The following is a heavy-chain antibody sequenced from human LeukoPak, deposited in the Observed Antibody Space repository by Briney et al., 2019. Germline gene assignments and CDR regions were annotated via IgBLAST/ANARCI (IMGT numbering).Heavy chain of an antibody. CDR3: ARDQYYYGSGTIDY. CDR2: IFSGGTR. CDR1: GLTVISNY. V-gene: IGHV3-66*02. Sequence: GRSLRLSWAPAGLTVISNYMSWVRQPPGKGLEWVSVIFSGGTRYYADSVKGRFTISRDNSKNTLYLQMNSLRAEDTAVYYCARDQYYYGSGTIDYWGQGTLVTVSS. D-gene: IGHD3-10*01. J-gene: IGHJ4*02.